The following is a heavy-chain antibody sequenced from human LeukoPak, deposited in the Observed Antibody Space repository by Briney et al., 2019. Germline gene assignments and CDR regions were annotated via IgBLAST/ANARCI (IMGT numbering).Heavy chain of an antibody. CDR1: GFTFNTYE. D-gene: IGHD3-22*01. Sequence: GGSLRLSCAASGFTFNTYEMNWVRQAPGKGLEWLSYITSSASTVYYADSVKGRFTVSRDNARNSLYLQMNSLRADDTAVYYCAGGGQYISGYYFDFWGQGTLLTVSS. V-gene: IGHV3-48*03. CDR2: ITSSASTV. J-gene: IGHJ4*02. CDR3: AGGGQYISGYYFDF.